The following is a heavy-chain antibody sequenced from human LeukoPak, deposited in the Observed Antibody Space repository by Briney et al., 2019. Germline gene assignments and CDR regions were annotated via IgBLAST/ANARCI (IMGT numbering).Heavy chain of an antibody. V-gene: IGHV4-59*01. J-gene: IGHJ4*02. Sequence: SETLSLTCTVSGGSISSYYWSWIRQPPGKGLEWIGYIYYSGSTNYNPSLKSRVTISVDTSKNQFSLKLSSVPAADTAVYYCARGRGVVVYWGQGTLVTVSS. D-gene: IGHD2-8*01. CDR1: GGSISSYY. CDR3: ARGRGVVVY. CDR2: IYYSGST.